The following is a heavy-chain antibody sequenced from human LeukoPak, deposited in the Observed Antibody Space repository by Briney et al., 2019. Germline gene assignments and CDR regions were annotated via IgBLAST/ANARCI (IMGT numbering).Heavy chain of an antibody. CDR2: IYTSGST. D-gene: IGHD3-22*01. CDR1: GGSISSYY. J-gene: IGHJ1*01. CDR3: ARSEMYYYDSSGYYPRYFQH. Sequence: SETLSLTCTVSGGSISSYYWSWIRQPAGKGLEWIGRIYTSGSTNYNPSLKSRVTISVDTSKNQFSLKLSSVTAADTAVYYCARSEMYYYDSSGYYPRYFQHWGQGTLVTVSS. V-gene: IGHV4-4*07.